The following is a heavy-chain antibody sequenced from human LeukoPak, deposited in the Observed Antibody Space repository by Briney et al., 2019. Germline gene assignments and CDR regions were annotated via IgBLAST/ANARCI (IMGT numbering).Heavy chain of an antibody. D-gene: IGHD3-9*01. CDR1: GYTLTELS. V-gene: IGHV1-24*01. CDR2: FDPEDGET. Sequence: ASVKVSCKVSGYTLTELSMHWVRRAPGKGLEWMGGFDPEDGETIYAQKFQGRVTMTEDTSTDTAYMELSSLRSEDTAVYYCATRTLILTGYSDYWGQGTLVTVSS. CDR3: ATRTLILTGYSDY. J-gene: IGHJ4*02.